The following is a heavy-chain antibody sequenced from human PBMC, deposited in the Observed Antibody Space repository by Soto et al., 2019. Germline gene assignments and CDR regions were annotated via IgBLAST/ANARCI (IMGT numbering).Heavy chain of an antibody. CDR2: LRAHNGNT. J-gene: IGHJ4*02. CDR1: GYTFTSYG. Sequence: QVQLVQSGAEVKKPGASVKVSCKASGYTFTSYGISWVRQAPGQGLEWMGWLRAHNGNTNYAQKLQGRVTMTTDTSTSTANMELRSRRSDDTAVYYSTIDLPTRDYWGQGTLVSVSS. V-gene: IGHV1-18*01. CDR3: TIDLPTRDY.